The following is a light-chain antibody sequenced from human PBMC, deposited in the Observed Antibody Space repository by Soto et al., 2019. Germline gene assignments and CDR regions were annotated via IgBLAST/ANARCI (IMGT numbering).Light chain of an antibody. Sequence: EIGLTQSPGTVSLSPGERATLSCRASQSVSKYLAWYQQKPGQAPRLLIYDASNRATGIPARFSGSGSGTDFTLTISSLEPADFAVYYCQQRSHWPRTFGQGTKVDIK. CDR1: QSVSKY. CDR2: DAS. J-gene: IGKJ1*01. V-gene: IGKV3-11*01. CDR3: QQRSHWPRT.